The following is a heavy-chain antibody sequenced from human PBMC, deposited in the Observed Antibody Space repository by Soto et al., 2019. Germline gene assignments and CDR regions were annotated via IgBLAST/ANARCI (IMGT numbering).Heavy chain of an antibody. J-gene: IGHJ4*02. Sequence: SETLSLTCTVSGHSVSRGSYYWSWIRQPPGRGLEWIGYIYYSGSTNYNPSLKSRVTISVDTSKNQFSLKLSSVTAADTAVYYRARVVVAAYFDYWGQGTLVTSPQ. V-gene: IGHV4-61*01. CDR1: GHSVSRGSYY. D-gene: IGHD2-15*01. CDR3: ARVVVAAYFDY. CDR2: IYYSGST.